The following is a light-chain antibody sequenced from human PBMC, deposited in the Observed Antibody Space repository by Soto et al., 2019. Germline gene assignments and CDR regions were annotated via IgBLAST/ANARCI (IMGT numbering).Light chain of an antibody. V-gene: IGKV1-5*01. Sequence: DIQMTQSPSTLSASVGDRVTITCRASQSISAWLAWYQQKPGKAPKLLIYDASNLVTGVPSRFSGSGSGTDFTLTISSLQPDDFATYYYQQYDTYLRTFGQGTEV. CDR3: QQYDTYLRT. J-gene: IGKJ1*01. CDR2: DAS. CDR1: QSISAW.